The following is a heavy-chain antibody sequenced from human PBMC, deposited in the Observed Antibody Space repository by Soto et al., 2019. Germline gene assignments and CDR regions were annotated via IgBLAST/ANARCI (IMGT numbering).Heavy chain of an antibody. J-gene: IGHJ4*02. CDR3: ATRYSSSWSLFDY. CDR1: GGSISSGGYY. Sequence: LSLTCTVSGGSISSGGYYWSWIRQHPGKGLEWIGYIYYSGSTYYNPSLKSRVTISVDTSKNQFSLKLSSVTAADTAVYYCATRYSSSWSLFDYWGQGTLVTVSS. CDR2: IYYSGST. D-gene: IGHD6-13*01. V-gene: IGHV4-31*03.